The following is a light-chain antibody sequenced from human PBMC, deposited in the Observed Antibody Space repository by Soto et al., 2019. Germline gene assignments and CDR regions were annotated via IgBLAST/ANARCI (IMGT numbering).Light chain of an antibody. Sequence: QSVLTQPASVSGSPGQSITISCTGTSSDVGGYNFVSWYQQHPGKAPKLMVYEVTNRPSGVSNRFSGSKSGNTASLTISGLQAEDEGDYYCSSYTSSSPYVFGTGTKLTVL. V-gene: IGLV2-14*01. CDR1: SSDVGGYNF. CDR3: SSYTSSSPYV. J-gene: IGLJ1*01. CDR2: EVT.